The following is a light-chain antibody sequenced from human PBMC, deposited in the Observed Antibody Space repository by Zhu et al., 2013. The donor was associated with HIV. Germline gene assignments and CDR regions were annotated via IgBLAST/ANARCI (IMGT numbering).Light chain of an antibody. CDR1: QSVDTY. J-gene: IGKJ1*01. Sequence: EIVLTQSPATVSLSPGERATLSCRASQSVDTYLAWYQQKPGQAPRLLIYGASSRATGIPDRFSGSGSGTDFTLTVSRLEPEDFAVYYCQQYGTLPKTFGQGTKVEIK. CDR2: GAS. CDR3: QQYGTLPKT. V-gene: IGKV3-20*01.